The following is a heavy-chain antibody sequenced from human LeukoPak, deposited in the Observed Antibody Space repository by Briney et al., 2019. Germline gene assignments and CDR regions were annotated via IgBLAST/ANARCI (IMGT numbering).Heavy chain of an antibody. V-gene: IGHV1-18*01. CDR2: ISAYNGNT. CDR3: ASHGRHGFYYDSSGFYHDGFDT. D-gene: IGHD3-22*01. J-gene: IGHJ3*02. CDR1: GYTFTSYG. Sequence: GASVKVSCKASGYTFTSYGISWVRQAPGQGLEWMGWISAYNGNTNYAQKLQGRVTMTTDTSTSTAYMELRSLRSDDTAVYYCASHGRHGFYYDSSGFYHDGFDTWGQGKMVTVSS.